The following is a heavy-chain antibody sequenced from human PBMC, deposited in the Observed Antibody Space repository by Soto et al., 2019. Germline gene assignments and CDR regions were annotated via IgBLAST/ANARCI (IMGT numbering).Heavy chain of an antibody. CDR2: ISGSGGST. CDR1: GFTFSSYA. CDR3: ANRLLWFGAGGAFDI. Sequence: GGSLRLSCAAPGFTFSSYAMSWVRQAPGKGLEWVSAISGSGGSTYYADSVKGRFTISRDNSKNTLYLQMNSLRAEDTAVYYCANRLLWFGAGGAFDIWGQGTMVTVSS. V-gene: IGHV3-23*01. D-gene: IGHD3-10*01. J-gene: IGHJ3*02.